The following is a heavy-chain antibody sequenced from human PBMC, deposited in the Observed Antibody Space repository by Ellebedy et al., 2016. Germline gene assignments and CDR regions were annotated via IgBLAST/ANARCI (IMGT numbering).Heavy chain of an antibody. CDR2: ISGSGGST. CDR1: GFTFSSYA. D-gene: IGHD6-19*01. V-gene: IGHV3-23*01. CDR3: AKDMSSGWYPLWFDP. Sequence: GESLKISCAASGFTFSSYAMSWVRQAPGKGLEWVSAISGSGGSTYYADSVKGRFTISRDNSKNTLYLQMNSLRAEDTAVYYCAKDMSSGWYPLWFDPWGQGTLVTVSS. J-gene: IGHJ5*02.